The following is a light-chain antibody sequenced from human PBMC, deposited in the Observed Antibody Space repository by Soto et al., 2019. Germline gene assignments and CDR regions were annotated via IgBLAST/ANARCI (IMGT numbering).Light chain of an antibody. CDR3: SSYISSSTLV. CDR2: DVN. Sequence: QSALTQPASVSGSPGQSITISCTGTSSDVGGYNYVSWYQQHPCKAPKLMIYDVNNRPSGVSNRFSGSSSGNTASLTISGLQAENEADYYCSSYISSSTLVFGGGTKVTVL. J-gene: IGLJ2*01. CDR1: SSDVGGYNY. V-gene: IGLV2-14*01.